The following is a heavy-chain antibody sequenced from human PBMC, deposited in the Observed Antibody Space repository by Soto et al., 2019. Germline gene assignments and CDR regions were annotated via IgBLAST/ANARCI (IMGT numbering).Heavy chain of an antibody. Sequence: EVQLVESGGGLVKPGGSLRLSCAASGFIFSNAWMNWVRQAPGKGLEWVGRIKSKIDGGTTDYAAHVKGRFTISRDDSKNTLYLQMNSLKTEDTAVYYCTTDGITMVREGSFAYWGQGTLVTVSS. CDR1: GFIFSNAW. CDR2: IKSKIDGGTT. CDR3: TTDGITMVREGSFAY. D-gene: IGHD3-10*01. J-gene: IGHJ4*02. V-gene: IGHV3-15*07.